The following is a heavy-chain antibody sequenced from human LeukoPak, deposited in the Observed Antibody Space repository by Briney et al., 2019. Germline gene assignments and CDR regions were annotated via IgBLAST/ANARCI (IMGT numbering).Heavy chain of an antibody. CDR3: AKKTPGIHPFDS. Sequence: GGSLRLSCAASGFSFRTSAFSWVRQSPGRGLEWVSTVGTDSDTYYADSVKGRFTISRDNSKNTLYLQMTGLRADDTAVYYCAKKTPGIHPFDSWGQGTLVTVSP. V-gene: IGHV3-23*01. CDR2: VGTDSDT. J-gene: IGHJ4*02. CDR1: GFSFRTSA. D-gene: IGHD6-13*01.